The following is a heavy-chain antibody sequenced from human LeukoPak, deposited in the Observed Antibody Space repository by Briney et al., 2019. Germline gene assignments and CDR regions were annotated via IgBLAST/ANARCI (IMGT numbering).Heavy chain of an antibody. CDR3: ARVGVDYSGNIIKYFFDY. CDR2: INHSGST. J-gene: IGHJ4*02. V-gene: IGHV4-34*01. Sequence: SETLSLTCAVYGGSFSVYHWSWIRQPPGKGLEWIGEINHSGSTNYIPSLKSRVTISIDTSKNQFSLKLSPVTAADTAVYYCARVGVDYSGNIIKYFFDYWGQGTLVTVSS. CDR1: GGSFSVYH. D-gene: IGHD4-23*01.